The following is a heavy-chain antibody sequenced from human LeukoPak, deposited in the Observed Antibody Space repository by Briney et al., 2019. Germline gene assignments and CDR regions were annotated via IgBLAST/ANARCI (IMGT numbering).Heavy chain of an antibody. V-gene: IGHV3-48*02. Sequence: PGGSLRLSCAASGFTFSSYSMNWVRQAPGKGLEWVSYISSSSSTIYYADSVKGRFTISRDNAKNSLYLQMNSLRDEDTAVYYCARNLSGHDYGDLYFDYWGQGTLVTVSS. CDR1: GFTFSSYS. D-gene: IGHD4-17*01. J-gene: IGHJ4*02. CDR2: ISSSSSTI. CDR3: ARNLSGHDYGDLYFDY.